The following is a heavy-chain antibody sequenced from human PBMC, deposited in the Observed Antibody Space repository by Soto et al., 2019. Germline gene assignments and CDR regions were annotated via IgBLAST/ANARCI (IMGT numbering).Heavy chain of an antibody. D-gene: IGHD2-15*01. J-gene: IGHJ4*02. CDR1: GSTFSSYA. CDR2: IRGGGGST. CDR3: AKSGYCGSGKGSAFEY. Sequence: EVQLLESGGGLLQPGGSLRLSCAASGSTFSSYAMNWLRQAPGEGLEWVSTIRGGGGSTYYADSVKGRFTISRDNSKNTLYLQMNSLRAEDTAVYFCAKSGYCGSGKGSAFEYWGQGTLVTVSS. V-gene: IGHV3-23*01.